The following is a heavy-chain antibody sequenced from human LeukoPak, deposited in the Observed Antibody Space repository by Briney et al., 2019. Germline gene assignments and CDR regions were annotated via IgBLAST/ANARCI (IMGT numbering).Heavy chain of an antibody. J-gene: IGHJ6*02. V-gene: IGHV3-11*04. D-gene: IGHD2-2*02. CDR1: GFTFSDYY. Sequence: GSLRLSCAASGFTFSDYYTSWIRQAPGKGLEWVSYISSSGSTIYYADSVKGRFTISRDNAKNSLYLQMNSLRAEDTAVYYCARVGVCSSTSCYTLSYYYYGMDVWGQGTTVTVSS. CDR2: ISSSGSTI. CDR3: ARVGVCSSTSCYTLSYYYYGMDV.